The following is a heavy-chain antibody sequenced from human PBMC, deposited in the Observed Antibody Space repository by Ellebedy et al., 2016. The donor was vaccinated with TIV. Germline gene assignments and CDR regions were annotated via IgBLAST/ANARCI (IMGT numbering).Heavy chain of an antibody. CDR3: ATWMLYGSGSF. Sequence: SETLSLTCTVSGGSISIYYWTWIRQPPGKGLEWIGYINYPGNTNYHPSLKSRVTMSVDTSKNQFSLKLSSVTAADTAVYYCATWMLYGSGSFWGQGTLVTVSS. J-gene: IGHJ4*02. CDR1: GGSISIYY. CDR2: INYPGNT. V-gene: IGHV4-59*12. D-gene: IGHD3-10*01.